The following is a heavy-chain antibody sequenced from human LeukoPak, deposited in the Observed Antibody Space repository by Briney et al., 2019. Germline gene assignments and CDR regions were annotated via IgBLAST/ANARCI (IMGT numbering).Heavy chain of an antibody. J-gene: IGHJ4*02. CDR1: GFTFSTYS. Sequence: RGSLRLSCAASGFTFSTYSLSWVRQAPWKGLEWVSSISGNGGSAYYTDSVKGRFTISRDNAKNTRYVQMNSLRAEDTAVYYCAKDLPTVNTWIYFDYWGQGTLVTVSS. CDR3: AKDLPTVNTWIYFDY. D-gene: IGHD4-17*01. CDR2: ISGNGGSA. V-gene: IGHV3-23*01.